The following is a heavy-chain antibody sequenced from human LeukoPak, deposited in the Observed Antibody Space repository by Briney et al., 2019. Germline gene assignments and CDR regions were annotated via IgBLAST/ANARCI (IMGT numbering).Heavy chain of an antibody. Sequence: GGSLRLSCAASGFTFSSYWMSWVRQAPGKGLEWVANIKQDGSEKYYVDSVKGRFTISRDNAKNSLYLQMNSLRAEDTAVYYCASRYCSSTSCYANYYYGMDVWGQGTTVTVSS. CDR1: GFTFSSYW. D-gene: IGHD2-2*01. CDR3: ASRYCSSTSCYANYYYGMDV. V-gene: IGHV3-7*05. J-gene: IGHJ6*02. CDR2: IKQDGSEK.